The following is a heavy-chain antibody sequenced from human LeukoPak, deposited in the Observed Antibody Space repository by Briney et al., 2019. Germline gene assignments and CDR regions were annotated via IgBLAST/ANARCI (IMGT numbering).Heavy chain of an antibody. Sequence: ASVKVSCKASGYTLTSYGISWVRQAPGQGLEWMGWISAYNGNTNYAQKLQGRVTMTTDTSTSTAYMELRSLRSDDTAVYYCARSLGYYDSSGYYLNYYYYYYMDVWGKGTTVTVSS. CDR2: ISAYNGNT. CDR1: GYTLTSYG. CDR3: ARSLGYYDSSGYYLNYYYYYYMDV. V-gene: IGHV1-18*01. D-gene: IGHD3-22*01. J-gene: IGHJ6*03.